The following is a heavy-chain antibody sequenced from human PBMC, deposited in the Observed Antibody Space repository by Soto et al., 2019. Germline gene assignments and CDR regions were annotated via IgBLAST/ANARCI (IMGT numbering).Heavy chain of an antibody. CDR3: ARGMGPEGGYYDISGYSPPRV. V-gene: IGHV3-13*01. D-gene: IGHD3-22*01. CDR2: IGIGGGI. J-gene: IGHJ6*02. Sequence: EVQLVESGGGLVQPGGSLRLSCAASGFTFRNYDMHWVRQATGKGLEWVSGIGIGGGIYYLGSVKGRFTIARENAKNSLYLQINSLRDEDTAVYYCARGMGPEGGYYDISGYSPPRVWGQGTTVAVSS. CDR1: GFTFRNYD.